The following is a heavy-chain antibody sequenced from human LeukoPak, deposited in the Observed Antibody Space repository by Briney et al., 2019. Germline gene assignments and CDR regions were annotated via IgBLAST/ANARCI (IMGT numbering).Heavy chain of an antibody. CDR3: AREGVRGSQALGAFDI. D-gene: IGHD3-10*01. Sequence: GGSLRLSCAASGFTFTDHYMSWIRQAPGRGLEWVSCISSSSSNTDYADSVKGRFTISRDNAKNLLFLQMNSLRAEDTAVYFCAREGVRGSQALGAFDIWGQGTMVTVSS. J-gene: IGHJ3*02. V-gene: IGHV3-11*05. CDR2: ISSSSSNT. CDR1: GFTFTDHY.